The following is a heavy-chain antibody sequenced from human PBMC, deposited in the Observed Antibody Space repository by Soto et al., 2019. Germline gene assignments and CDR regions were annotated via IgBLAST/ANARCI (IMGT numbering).Heavy chain of an antibody. Sequence: TLSLTCAVYGGSFSGYYWSWIRQPPGKGLEWIGEINHSGSTNYNPSLKSRVTISVDTSKNQFSLKLSSVTAADTAVYYCARGPLYYDFWSGPRGNGMDVWGQGTTVTVSS. V-gene: IGHV4-34*01. D-gene: IGHD3-3*01. CDR3: ARGPLYYDFWSGPRGNGMDV. CDR1: GGSFSGYY. CDR2: INHSGST. J-gene: IGHJ6*02.